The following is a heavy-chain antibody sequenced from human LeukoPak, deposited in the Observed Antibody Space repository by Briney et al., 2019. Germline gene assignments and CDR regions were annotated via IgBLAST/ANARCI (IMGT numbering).Heavy chain of an antibody. CDR1: GFTVSSNY. D-gene: IGHD5-18*01. Sequence: GGSLRLSCAASGFTVSSNYMSWVRQTPGKGLEWVSVIYLGSSTYYADSVKGRFTIFRDNSKNNVYLQMNSLRAEDTALYYCATVGRGNIYGYVDLWGQGTLVIVSS. J-gene: IGHJ4*02. V-gene: IGHV3-66*01. CDR3: ATVGRGNIYGYVDL. CDR2: IYLGSST.